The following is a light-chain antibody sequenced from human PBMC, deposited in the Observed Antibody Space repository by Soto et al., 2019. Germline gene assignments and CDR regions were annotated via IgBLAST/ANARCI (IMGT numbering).Light chain of an antibody. J-gene: IGLJ3*02. CDR3: AAWDGSLSGWV. CDR2: RNN. CDR1: SSNIETNY. Sequence: QSVLTQPPSASGTPGQRVTISCSGSSSNIETNYVYWYQQLPGTVPKVLIYRNNQRPSRVPDRFSASKSGTSASLAISGLRPEDEADYYCAAWDGSLSGWVFGGGTKVTVL. V-gene: IGLV1-47*01.